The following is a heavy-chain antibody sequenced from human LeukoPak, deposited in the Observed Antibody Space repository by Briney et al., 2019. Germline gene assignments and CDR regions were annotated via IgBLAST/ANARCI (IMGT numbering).Heavy chain of an antibody. CDR3: ARVSSGYDDY. CDR2: ISTYNGNT. J-gene: IGHJ4*02. V-gene: IGHV1-18*01. CDR1: GYTFTNNG. Sequence: GASVTVSCKPSGYTFTNNGISWVRQAPGQGLEWMGWISTYNGNTNYAQKFQGRVTMTTDTPTSTAYMELRSLTSDDTAVYYCARVSSGYDDYWGQGTLVIVSS. D-gene: IGHD3-22*01.